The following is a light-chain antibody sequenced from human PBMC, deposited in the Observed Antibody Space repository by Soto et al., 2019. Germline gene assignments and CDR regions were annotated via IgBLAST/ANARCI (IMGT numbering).Light chain of an antibody. Sequence: QSALTQPASVSGSPGQSITISCTGTSSDVGYYNYVSWYQQHPVKAPKLMIYEVSNRPSGVSNRFSGSKSGNTASLTISGLQAEDEADYYCSSYTSSSTLTVFGGGTKLTVL. CDR1: SSDVGYYNY. CDR2: EVS. V-gene: IGLV2-14*01. J-gene: IGLJ3*02. CDR3: SSYTSSSTLTV.